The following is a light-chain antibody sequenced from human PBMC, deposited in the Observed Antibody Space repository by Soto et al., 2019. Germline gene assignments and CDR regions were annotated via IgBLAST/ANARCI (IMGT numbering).Light chain of an antibody. CDR1: SSDVGAYKY. Sequence: QSALTQPPSSSGSPGQSVTISCTGTSSDVGAYKYVSWYQQYPGKAPKLMIYEVTKRPSGVPDRCSGSKSGNTASLTVSGRQAEDEADYYCTSYLGNDIWVFGGGTKRTVL. V-gene: IGLV2-8*01. CDR3: TSYLGNDIWV. J-gene: IGLJ3*02. CDR2: EVT.